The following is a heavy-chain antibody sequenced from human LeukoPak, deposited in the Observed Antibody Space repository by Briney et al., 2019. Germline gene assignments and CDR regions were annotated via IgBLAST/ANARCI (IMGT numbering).Heavy chain of an antibody. J-gene: IGHJ6*02. CDR2: IYYSGST. V-gene: IGHV4-59*08. D-gene: IGHD2-2*01. CDR1: GGSISSYY. CDR3: ARGPYCSSTSCYPYYYYGMDV. Sequence: PSETLSLTCTVSGGSISSYYWSWIRQPPGKGLEWIGYIYYSGSTNYNPSLKSRVTISVDTSKNQFSLKLSSVTAADTAVYYCARGPYCSSTSCYPYYYYGMDVWGQGTTVTVSS.